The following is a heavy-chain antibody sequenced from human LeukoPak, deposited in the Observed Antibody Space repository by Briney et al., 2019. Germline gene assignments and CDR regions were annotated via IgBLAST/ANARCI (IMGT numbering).Heavy chain of an antibody. V-gene: IGHV3-53*01. Sequence: GGSLRLSCAASGFTVGSNYMSWVRQAPGKGLEWVSVIYSGGSTNYADSVKGRFTISRNNSKNTLYLQMNSLRAEDTAVYYCAGNYYYYMDVWGKGTTVTVSS. CDR1: GFTVGSNY. CDR3: AGNYYYYMDV. CDR2: IYSGGST. J-gene: IGHJ6*03.